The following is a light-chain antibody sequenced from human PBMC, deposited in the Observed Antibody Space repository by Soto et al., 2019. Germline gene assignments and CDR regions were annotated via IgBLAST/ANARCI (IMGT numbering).Light chain of an antibody. Sequence: QSVLTQPPSVSGATGQRVTISCTGSRSNIGAGYDVHWYQHFPGTSPKLIIHANTDRPSGVSHRFSGSKSGNTASLTISGLQADDEADYYCLSYAGSYNFVFGSGTKLTVL. CDR1: RSNIGAGYD. J-gene: IGLJ1*01. CDR2: ANT. CDR3: LSYAGSYNFV. V-gene: IGLV1-40*01.